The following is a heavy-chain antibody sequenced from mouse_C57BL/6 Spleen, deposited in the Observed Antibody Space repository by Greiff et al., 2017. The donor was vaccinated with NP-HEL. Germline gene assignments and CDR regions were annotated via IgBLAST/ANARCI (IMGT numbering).Heavy chain of an antibody. CDR3: ARRGADGSSWFAY. D-gene: IGHD2-3*01. J-gene: IGHJ3*01. CDR2: IHPNSGST. Sequence: VQLQQPGAELVKPGASVKLSCKASGYTFTSYWMHWVKQRPGQGLEWIGMIHPNSGSTNYNEKFKSKATLTVDKSSSTAYMQLSSLTSEDSAVYYCARRGADGSSWFAYWGQGTLVTVSA. V-gene: IGHV1-64*01. CDR1: GYTFTSYW.